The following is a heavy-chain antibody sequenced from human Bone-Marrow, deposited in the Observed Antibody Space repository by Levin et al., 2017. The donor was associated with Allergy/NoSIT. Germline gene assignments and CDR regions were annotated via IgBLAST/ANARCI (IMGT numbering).Heavy chain of an antibody. CDR2: INAGNGNT. D-gene: IGHD1-26*01. J-gene: IGHJ4*02. V-gene: IGHV1-3*01. Sequence: PGGSLRLSCKASGYTFTSYAMHWVRQAPGQRLEWMGWINAGNGNTKYSQKFQGRVTITRDTSASTAYMELSSLRSEDTAVYYCARDPEVGATHALDYWGQGTLVTVSS. CDR3: ARDPEVGATHALDY. CDR1: GYTFTSYA.